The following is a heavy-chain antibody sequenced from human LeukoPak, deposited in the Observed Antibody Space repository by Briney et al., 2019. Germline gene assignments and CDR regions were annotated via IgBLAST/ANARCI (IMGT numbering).Heavy chain of an antibody. CDR1: GFSFSDYW. CDR2: INGDGGIR. D-gene: IGHD3-10*01. J-gene: IGHJ4*02. V-gene: IGHV3-74*01. CDR3: ARHLNYYLDY. Sequence: PGGSLRLSCAASGFSFSDYWMHWVRQVPGKGLMWVANINGDGGIRNYADSVKGRFTISRDNAKNTLYLQMNSLRAEDTAVYYCARHLNYYLDYWGQGTLVTVSS.